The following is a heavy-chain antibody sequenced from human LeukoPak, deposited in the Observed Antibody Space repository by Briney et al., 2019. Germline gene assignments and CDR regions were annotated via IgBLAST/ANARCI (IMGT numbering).Heavy chain of an antibody. Sequence: GGSLQISCEGSGYPFTSYWIAWVRQMPGKGLEWMGIIYPGDSDTRYSPSFQGQVTISADKSISTAYLQWSSLKASDTAMYYCARKTGTGYSTDYWGQGTLVTVSS. CDR1: GYPFTSYW. J-gene: IGHJ4*02. CDR2: IYPGDSDT. D-gene: IGHD1-14*01. V-gene: IGHV5-51*01. CDR3: ARKTGTGYSTDY.